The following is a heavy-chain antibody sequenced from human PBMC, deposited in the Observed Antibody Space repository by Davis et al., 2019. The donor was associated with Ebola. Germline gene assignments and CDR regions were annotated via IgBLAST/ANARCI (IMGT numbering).Heavy chain of an antibody. CDR1: GGTFSSYA. D-gene: IGHD6-13*01. V-gene: IGHV1-69*13. J-gene: IGHJ4*02. Sequence: SVKVSCKASGGTFSSYAISWVRQAPGQGLEWMGGIIPIFGTANYAQKFQGRVTITADESTSTAYMELSSLRSEDTAVYYCARVRQLGLYYFDYWGQGTLVTVSS. CDR3: ARVRQLGLYYFDY. CDR2: IIPIFGTA.